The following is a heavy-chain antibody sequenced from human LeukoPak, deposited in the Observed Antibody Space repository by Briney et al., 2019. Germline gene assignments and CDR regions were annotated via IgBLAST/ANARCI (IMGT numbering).Heavy chain of an antibody. CDR3: AKDPHSSGWYSDY. CDR2: ISYDGSDE. J-gene: IGHJ4*02. D-gene: IGHD6-19*01. Sequence: GGCLRLSCAASGFTFSTYGMHWVRQAPGKGLEWVAVISYDGSDEYYAESVRGRFTISRDNSKNTLYLQMNSLRAEDTAVYYCAKDPHSSGWYSDYWGQGTLVTVSS. V-gene: IGHV3-30*18. CDR1: GFTFSTYG.